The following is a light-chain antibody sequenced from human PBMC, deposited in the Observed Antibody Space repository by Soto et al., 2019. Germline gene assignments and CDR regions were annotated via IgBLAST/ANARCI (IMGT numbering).Light chain of an antibody. V-gene: IGKV3-15*01. Sequence: EIVMTQSPATLSVSPGERATLSCRASQSVSSNLAWYQQKPGQAPSLLIYGASTRATGIPARFSGSGSGTEFTLTISSLQSEDFAVYYCQQYNNWPPLTFGGGTKVEFK. CDR3: QQYNNWPPLT. CDR2: GAS. CDR1: QSVSSN. J-gene: IGKJ4*01.